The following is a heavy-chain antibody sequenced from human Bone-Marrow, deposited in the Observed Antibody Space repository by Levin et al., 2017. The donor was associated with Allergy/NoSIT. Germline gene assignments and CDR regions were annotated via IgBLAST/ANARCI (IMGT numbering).Heavy chain of an antibody. V-gene: IGHV1-2*02. CDR2: VNPNSGGT. D-gene: IGHD6-19*01. J-gene: IGHJ4*02. CDR1: GYTFSDYF. Sequence: PVASVKVSCKASGYTFSDYFTHWVRQAPGQGLEWMGWVNPNSGGTNYAHHLQGRVTMTSDTSSTTAYMELKSLISDDTAVYYCARLPNGQWLERNNYFDHWGQGTLVTVSS. CDR3: ARLPNGQWLERNNYFDH.